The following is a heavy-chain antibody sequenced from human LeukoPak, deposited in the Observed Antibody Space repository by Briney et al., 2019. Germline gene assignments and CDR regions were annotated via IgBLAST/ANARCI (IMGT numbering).Heavy chain of an antibody. CDR1: GGSFSGYY. J-gene: IGHJ4*02. CDR3: ARHERRYYYGSGPFDY. Sequence: SSETLSLTCAVYGGSFSGYYWSWLRQPPGKGLEWIGEINHSGSTNYNPSLKSRVTISVDTSKNQFSLKLSSVTAADTAVYYCARHERRYYYGSGPFDYWGQGTLVTVSS. D-gene: IGHD3-10*01. V-gene: IGHV4-34*01. CDR2: INHSGST.